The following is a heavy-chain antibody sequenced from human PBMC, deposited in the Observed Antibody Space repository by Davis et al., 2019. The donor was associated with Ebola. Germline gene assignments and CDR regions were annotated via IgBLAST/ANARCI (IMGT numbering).Heavy chain of an antibody. V-gene: IGHV4-59*03. CDR1: GVSISRHY. CDR3: SERGSSV. Sequence: PSETLSLTCTVSGVSISRHYWSWIRQPPGKSREWFGSIYYTGNAYYNSSLASRATISVDTSKNQFSLKLTSVTAADTAMYYCSERGSSVWGQGTLVTVSS. D-gene: IGHD3-10*01. J-gene: IGHJ4*02. CDR2: IYYTGNA.